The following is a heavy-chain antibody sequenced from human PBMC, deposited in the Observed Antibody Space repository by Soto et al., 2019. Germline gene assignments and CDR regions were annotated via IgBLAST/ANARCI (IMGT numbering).Heavy chain of an antibody. V-gene: IGHV1-69*13. CDR2: IIPIFGTA. CDR3: ARALRDGPGDAFDI. CDR1: GGTFSSYA. Sequence: SVKVSCKASGGTFSSYAISWVRQAPGQGLEWMGGIIPIFGTANYAQKFQGRVTITADESTSKAYMELSSLRSEDTAVYYCARALRDGPGDAFDIWGQGTMVTVSS. J-gene: IGHJ3*02.